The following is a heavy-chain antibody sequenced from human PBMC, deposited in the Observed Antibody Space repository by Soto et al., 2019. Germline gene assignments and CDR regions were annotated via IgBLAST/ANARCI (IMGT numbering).Heavy chain of an antibody. CDR3: VRDGTKTLRDWFDP. J-gene: IGHJ5*02. Sequence: SETLSLTCTVSGASISGFYWSWIRKSAGKGLEWIGRIYATGTTDYNPSLKSRVMMSVETSKKQFSLKLRSVTAADTAVYYCVRDGTKTLRDWFDPWGQGISVTVS. CDR1: GASISGFY. V-gene: IGHV4-4*07. D-gene: IGHD1-1*01. CDR2: IYATGTT.